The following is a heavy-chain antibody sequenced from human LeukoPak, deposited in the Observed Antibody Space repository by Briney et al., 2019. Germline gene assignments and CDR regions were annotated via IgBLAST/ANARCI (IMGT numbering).Heavy chain of an antibody. Sequence: ASVKVSCKASGYTFTGYYMHWVRQAPGQGLEWMGWINPNSGGTNYAQKFQGWVTMTRDTSISTAYMGLSRLRSDDTAVYYCARVPRGYSGYDLIPYFDYWGQGTLVTVSS. J-gene: IGHJ4*02. CDR1: GYTFTGYY. D-gene: IGHD5-12*01. V-gene: IGHV1-2*04. CDR3: ARVPRGYSGYDLIPYFDY. CDR2: INPNSGGT.